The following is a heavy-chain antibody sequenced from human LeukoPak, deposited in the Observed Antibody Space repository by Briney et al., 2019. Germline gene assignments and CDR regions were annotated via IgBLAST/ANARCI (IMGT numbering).Heavy chain of an antibody. D-gene: IGHD3-3*01. CDR2: LYHSGST. CDR3: ARSPYDFWSGYYYSDY. CDR1: GYSISSGYY. J-gene: IGHJ4*02. Sequence: SETLSLTCTVSGYSISSGYYWGWIRQPPGKGLEGIGSLYHSGSTYYNPSLRRRVTISVDTSKNKLSLTLSSVTAAHTAVYYCARSPYDFWSGYYYSDYWGQGTLVTVSS. V-gene: IGHV4-38-2*02.